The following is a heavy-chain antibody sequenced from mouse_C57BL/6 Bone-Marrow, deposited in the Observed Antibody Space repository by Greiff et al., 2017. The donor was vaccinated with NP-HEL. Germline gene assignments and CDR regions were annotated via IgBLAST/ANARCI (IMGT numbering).Heavy chain of an antibody. Sequence: EVKLQESGPGLVKPSQSLSLSCSVSGYSITSGYFWKWNRQFAGNQLEWMGYIRYDGSNNYNPSLKNRISITRDTSKNPFFLKLNSVTIEDTATYYCASDLALLRYPLYDMDYWGKGTSVTVSS. CDR3: ASDLALLRYPLYDMDY. V-gene: IGHV3-6*01. D-gene: IGHD1-1*01. J-gene: IGHJ4*01. CDR1: GYSITSGYF. CDR2: IRYDGSN.